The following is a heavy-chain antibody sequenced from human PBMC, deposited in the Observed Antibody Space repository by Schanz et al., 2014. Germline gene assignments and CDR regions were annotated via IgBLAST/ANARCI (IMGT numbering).Heavy chain of an antibody. CDR1: GFTFSSYA. CDR3: AKDLLYGAPMPLNHLDY. Sequence: DVPLLESGGGLVQPGGSLRLSCAASGFTFSSYAMSWVRQAPGKGLEWVSGISGSGGSTYYADSVKGRFTISRDNSKNTLYLQMNSLRAEDTAVYYCAKDLLYGAPMPLNHLDYWGQGTLXTVSS. CDR2: ISGSGGST. V-gene: IGHV3-23*01. D-gene: IGHD2-2*01. J-gene: IGHJ4*02.